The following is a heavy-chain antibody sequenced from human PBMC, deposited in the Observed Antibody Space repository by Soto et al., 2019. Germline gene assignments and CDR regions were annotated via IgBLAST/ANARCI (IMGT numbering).Heavy chain of an antibody. CDR2: ISAYNGET. J-gene: IGHJ4*02. CDR1: GYNFHSYG. V-gene: IGHV1-18*01. Sequence: QVQLVQSGAEVKKPGASVKVSCRASGYNFHSYGITWVRQAPGQGLEWLGWISAYNGETHSGQMLQGRVSLTIDISTSTAYMELRSLISDDTAVYFCASDLEESGDVWTGVGLYWGQGTRVTVSA. D-gene: IGHD3-3*01. CDR3: ASDLEESGDVWTGVGLY.